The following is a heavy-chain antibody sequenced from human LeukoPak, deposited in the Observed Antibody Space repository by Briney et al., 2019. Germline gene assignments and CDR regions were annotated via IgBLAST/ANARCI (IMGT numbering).Heavy chain of an antibody. Sequence: GGSLRLSCAVSGFTFSSYSMHWVRQAPGKGLEWVSSIKGDGSSTNYADSVKGRFTISRDNAKNTLYLQMNSLRAEDTAVYYCARGGGGLGYWGQGTLVTVSS. D-gene: IGHD3-16*01. CDR3: ARGGGGLGY. J-gene: IGHJ4*02. CDR2: IKGDGSST. V-gene: IGHV3-74*01. CDR1: GFTFSSYS.